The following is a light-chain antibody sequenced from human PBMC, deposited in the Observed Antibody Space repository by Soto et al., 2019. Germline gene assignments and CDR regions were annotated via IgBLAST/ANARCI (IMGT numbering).Light chain of an antibody. V-gene: IGKV3-20*01. J-gene: IGKJ1*01. CDR2: GPS. Sequence: EIVLTQSPATLSLSPGERATLSCRASQSVSTRSLAWYQQKPGQAPRRLIYGPSNRATGVPDRFIGGGSGTDFTLTISRLEPEDFAVYYCQQFGSAPRTFGQGTK. CDR3: QQFGSAPRT. CDR1: QSVSTRS.